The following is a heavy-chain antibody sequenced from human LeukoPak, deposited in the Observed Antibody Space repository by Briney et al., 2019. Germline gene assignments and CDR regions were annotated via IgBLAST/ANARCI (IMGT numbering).Heavy chain of an antibody. CDR3: ARDGPSSGYYYDSSGSPDAFDI. D-gene: IGHD3-22*01. CDR1: GFTVSSNY. J-gene: IGHJ3*02. Sequence: HPGGPLRLSCAASGFTVSSNYMSWVRQAPGKGLEWVAVISYDGSNKYYADSVKGRFTISRDNSKNTLYLQMNSLRAEDTAVYYCARDGPSSGYYYDSSGSPDAFDIWGQGTMVTVSS. CDR2: ISYDGSNK. V-gene: IGHV3-30*03.